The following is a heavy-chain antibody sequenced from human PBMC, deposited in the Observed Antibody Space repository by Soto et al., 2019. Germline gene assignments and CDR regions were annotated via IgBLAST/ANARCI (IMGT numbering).Heavy chain of an antibody. CDR3: AARHFWSGPWTARSLDY. CDR2: ISNSRNA. V-gene: IGHV4-4*02. D-gene: IGHD3-3*02. J-gene: IGHJ4*02. CDR1: GDSINSSHW. Sequence: AETLSLTCAVSGDSINSSHWWNWVRQPPGKGLEWICQISNSRNANYNPSLTSRVTISGDKSKNHVSLKLISVTAADTAVYYCAARHFWSGPWTARSLDYWGQGTLVTVSS.